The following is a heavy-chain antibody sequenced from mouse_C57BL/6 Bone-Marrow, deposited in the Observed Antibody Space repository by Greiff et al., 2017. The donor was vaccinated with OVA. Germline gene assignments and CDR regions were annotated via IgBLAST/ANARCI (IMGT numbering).Heavy chain of an antibody. J-gene: IGHJ1*03. CDR2: IWWDDAK. Sequence: QVTLKVSGPGILQPSQTLSLTCSFSGFSLSTFGMGVGWIRQPSGQGLEWLAHIWWDDAKYYNPALKSRLTISKDTSKNQVFLKIANVDTGDTATYYCARSLITTVGAGGYFDVWGTGTTVTVSS. CDR3: ARSLITTVGAGGYFDV. D-gene: IGHD1-1*01. CDR1: GFSLSTFGMG. V-gene: IGHV8-8*01.